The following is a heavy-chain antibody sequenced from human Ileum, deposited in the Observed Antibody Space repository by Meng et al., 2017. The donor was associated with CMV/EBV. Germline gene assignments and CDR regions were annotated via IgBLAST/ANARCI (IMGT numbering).Heavy chain of an antibody. CDR1: GDSITSFY. V-gene: IGHV4-4*07. CDR2: IYHGGST. D-gene: IGHD3-16*01. CDR3: ARGPGGFGDFNFDY. J-gene: IGHJ4*02. Sequence: VLLQESGPGLVKPSETLSLTCTVSGDSITSFYWSWIRQPAGKALEWIGRIYHGGSTNYNPSFKSRVTLSVDTSKNQFSMRLTSVTAADTAVYYCARGPGGFGDFNFDYWGQGTLVTVSS.